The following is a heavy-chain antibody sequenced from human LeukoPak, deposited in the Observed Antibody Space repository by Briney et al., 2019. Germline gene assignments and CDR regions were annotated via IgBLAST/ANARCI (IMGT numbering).Heavy chain of an antibody. D-gene: IGHD2/OR15-2a*01. J-gene: IGHJ4*02. CDR2: ISGSGGKT. V-gene: IGHV3-23*01. Sequence: GGSLRLSCAAAGFPFNIYAMNWVRQAPGKGLEWVSGISGSGGKTYYADSVKGRFTISRDNSKNTLYLQMDSLRAEDTAVYYCASNYYFDYWGQGTLVTVSS. CDR1: GFPFNIYA. CDR3: ASNYYFDY.